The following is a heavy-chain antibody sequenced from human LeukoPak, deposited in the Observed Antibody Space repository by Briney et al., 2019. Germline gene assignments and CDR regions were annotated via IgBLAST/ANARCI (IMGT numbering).Heavy chain of an antibody. V-gene: IGHV1-46*01. D-gene: IGHD3-16*02. CDR2: INPSGGST. J-gene: IGHJ4*02. CDR3: ARDFADYVWGSYRSPPRYYFDY. Sequence: VSVKVSCKASGYTFTSYYMHWVRQAPGQGLEWMGIINPSGGSTSYAQKFQGRVTMTRDTSTSTVYMELSSLRSEDTAVYYCARDFADYVWGSYRSPPRYYFDYWGQGTLVTVSS. CDR1: GYTFTSYY.